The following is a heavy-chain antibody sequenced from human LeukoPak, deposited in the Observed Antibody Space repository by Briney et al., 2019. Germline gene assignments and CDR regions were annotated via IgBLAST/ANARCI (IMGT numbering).Heavy chain of an antibody. CDR3: ARVAVRYFDWLFPYNWFDP. V-gene: IGHV5-51*01. CDR2: IYPGDSDT. J-gene: IGHJ5*02. D-gene: IGHD3-9*01. CDR1: GCSFTSYW. Sequence: GESLKISCKGSGCSFTSYWIGWVRQMPGKGLEWMGIIYPGDSDTRYSPSFQGQVTISADKSISTAYLQWSSLKASDTAMYYCARVAVRYFDWLFPYNWFDPWGQGTLVTVSS.